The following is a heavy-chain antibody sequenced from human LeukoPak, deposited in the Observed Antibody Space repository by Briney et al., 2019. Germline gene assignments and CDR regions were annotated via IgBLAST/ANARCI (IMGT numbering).Heavy chain of an antibody. CDR2: IKEDGSVK. D-gene: IGHD4-17*01. J-gene: IGHJ6*03. V-gene: IGHV3-7*01. Sequence: GGSLRLSCAASEFTFSRYWMSWVRQAPGKGLEWVANIKEDGSVKNYLDSVRGRFTISRDNAKHSLYLQMNTLRAEDTAVYYCATAPLRGLDYYYMDVWGKGTTVTVSS. CDR3: ATAPLRGLDYYYMDV. CDR1: EFTFSRYW.